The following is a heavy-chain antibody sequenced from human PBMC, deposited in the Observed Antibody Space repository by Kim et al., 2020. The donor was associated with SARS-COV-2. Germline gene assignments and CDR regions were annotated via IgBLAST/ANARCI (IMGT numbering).Heavy chain of an antibody. D-gene: IGHD4-17*01. J-gene: IGHJ5*02. CDR2: INHSGST. V-gene: IGHV4-34*01. CDR1: GGSFSGYY. Sequence: SETLSLTCAVYGGSFSGYYWSWIRQPPGKGLEWIGEINHSGSTNYNPSLKSRVTISVDTSKNQFSLKLSSVTAADTAVYYCARVESYGDYGWFDPWGQGTLVTVSS. CDR3: ARVESYGDYGWFDP.